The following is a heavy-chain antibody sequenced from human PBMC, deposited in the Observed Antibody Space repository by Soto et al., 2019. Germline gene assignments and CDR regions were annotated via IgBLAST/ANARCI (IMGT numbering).Heavy chain of an antibody. Sequence: SETLSLTCAVYGGSFSGYYWSWIRQPPGKGLEWIGEINHSGSTNYNPSLKSRVTISVDTSKNQFSLKLSSVTAADTAVYYCARFLTTRAAAGTGDDWFDPWGQGTLVTVSS. CDR3: ARFLTTRAAAGTGDDWFDP. D-gene: IGHD6-13*01. CDR1: GGSFSGYY. V-gene: IGHV4-34*01. J-gene: IGHJ5*02. CDR2: INHSGST.